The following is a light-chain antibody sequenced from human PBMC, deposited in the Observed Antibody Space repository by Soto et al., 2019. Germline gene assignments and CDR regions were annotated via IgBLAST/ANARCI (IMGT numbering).Light chain of an antibody. V-gene: IGLV4-69*01. CDR3: QTWATGILV. J-gene: IGLJ3*02. Sequence: QSVLTQSPSASASLGASVKLTCTLSSGLRTYAIAWHQQQPEKGPRYLMKLNSDGSHTKGDGIPDRFSGSSSGAERYLTISSLQSEDEADYYCQTWATGILVFGGGTKLTVL. CDR2: LNSDGSH. CDR1: SGLRTYA.